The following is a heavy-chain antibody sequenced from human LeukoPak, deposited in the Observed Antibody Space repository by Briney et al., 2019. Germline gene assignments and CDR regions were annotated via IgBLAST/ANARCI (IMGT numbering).Heavy chain of an antibody. CDR1: GFTFSSYE. Sequence: PGGSLRLSCAASGFTFSSYEMNWVRQAPGKGLEWVSYISSSGSTIYYADSVKGRFTISRDNAKNSLYLQMNSLRAEDTAVYYCAKDGAYDSSGYYYLGWYFDLWGRGTLVTVSS. CDR3: AKDGAYDSSGYYYLGWYFDL. J-gene: IGHJ2*01. V-gene: IGHV3-48*03. CDR2: ISSSGSTI. D-gene: IGHD3-22*01.